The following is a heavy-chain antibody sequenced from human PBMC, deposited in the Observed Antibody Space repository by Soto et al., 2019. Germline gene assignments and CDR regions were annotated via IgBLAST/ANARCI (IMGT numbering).Heavy chain of an antibody. D-gene: IGHD3-22*01. Sequence: QVQLVESGGGVVQPGRSLRLSCAASGVTFSSYGMHWVRQAPGKGLEWVAVIWYHGSNKYYADPVKGRFTLSRDNSKNAPYLQMTCLRAEDTAVYYCARADSLGSHYYYGMDVWGQGTTVTVSS. CDR2: IWYHGSNK. CDR1: GVTFSSYG. V-gene: IGHV3-33*01. CDR3: ARADSLGSHYYYGMDV. J-gene: IGHJ6*02.